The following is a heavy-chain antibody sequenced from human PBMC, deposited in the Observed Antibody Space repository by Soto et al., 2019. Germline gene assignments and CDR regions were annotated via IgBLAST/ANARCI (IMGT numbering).Heavy chain of an antibody. J-gene: IGHJ4*02. CDR2: IIPIFGTA. CDR3: AREGGWDYGSGSYLDY. V-gene: IGHV1-69*01. D-gene: IGHD3-10*01. CDR1: GGTFSSYA. Sequence: QVQLVQSGAEVKKPGSSVKVSCKASGGTFSSYAISWVRQAPGQGLEWMGGIIPIFGTANYAQKFQCRVTITADESTRTAYMELSRLRSEDTAVYDCAREGGWDYGSGSYLDYWGQGTLVTVSS.